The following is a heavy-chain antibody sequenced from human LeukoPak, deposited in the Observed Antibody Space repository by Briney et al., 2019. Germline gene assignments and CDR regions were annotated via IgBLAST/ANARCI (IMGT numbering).Heavy chain of an antibody. CDR2: ISSSSSYI. CDR3: AREEGSGWYNWFDP. CDR1: GFTFSSYS. D-gene: IGHD6-19*01. Sequence: GGSLRLSCAASGFTFSSYSMNWVRQAPGKGLEWVSSISSSSSYIYYADSVKGRFTIPRDNAKNSLYLQMNSLRAEDTAVYYCAREEGSGWYNWFDPWGQGTLVTVSS. V-gene: IGHV3-21*01. J-gene: IGHJ5*02.